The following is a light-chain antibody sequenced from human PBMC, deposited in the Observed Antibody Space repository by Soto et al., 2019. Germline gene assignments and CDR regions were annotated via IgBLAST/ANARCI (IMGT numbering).Light chain of an antibody. CDR1: SSDVGGYDY. V-gene: IGLV2-14*01. CDR2: EVS. J-gene: IGLJ3*02. Sequence: QSALTQPASVSGSPGQSITISCTGTSSDVGGYDYVSWYQQHPGKTPKLIIYEVSNRPSGISNRFSGSKSAYTASPTISGLQTEDEADYYCSSYTSGSAWVFGGGTKLTVL. CDR3: SSYTSGSAWV.